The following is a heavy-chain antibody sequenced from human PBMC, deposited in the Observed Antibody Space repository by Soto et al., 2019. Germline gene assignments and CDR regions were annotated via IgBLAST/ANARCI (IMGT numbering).Heavy chain of an antibody. Sequence: EVQLLESGGGLEQPGGSLRLSCVASGFIFSIYDMSWVRQAPGKGLEWVSTLSASGGSTYNADSVKGRFTISRDNSKNTLYLQMNSLRADDTAVYYCAKVPHRAAVTTSLRGQGTLVTVSS. D-gene: IGHD4-17*01. CDR3: AKVPHRAAVTTSL. V-gene: IGHV3-23*01. J-gene: IGHJ4*02. CDR1: GFIFSIYD. CDR2: LSASGGST.